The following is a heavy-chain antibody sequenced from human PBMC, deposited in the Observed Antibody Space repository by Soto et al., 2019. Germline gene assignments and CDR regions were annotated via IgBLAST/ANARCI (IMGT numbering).Heavy chain of an antibody. V-gene: IGHV1-58*01. CDR2: IVVGSGNT. CDR1: GFTFTSSA. CDR3: AAVTTYYYDSSGYYSGYYGMDV. Sequence: SVKVSCKASGFTFTSSAVQWVRQARGQRLEWIGWIVVGSGNTNYAQKFQERVTITRDMSXSTAYMELSSLRSEDTAVYYCAAVTTYYYDSSGYYSGYYGMDVWG. J-gene: IGHJ6*02. D-gene: IGHD3-22*01.